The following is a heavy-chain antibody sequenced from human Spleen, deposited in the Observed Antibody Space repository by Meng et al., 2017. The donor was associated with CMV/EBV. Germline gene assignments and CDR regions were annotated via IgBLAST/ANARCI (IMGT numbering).Heavy chain of an antibody. J-gene: IGHJ6*02. CDR2: IRRKADNYAT. CDR3: TRGSSSGNYYGMDV. V-gene: IGHV3-73*01. D-gene: IGHD6-13*01. Sequence: GGSPRLSCAASGFTFSDSTIHWVRQASGKGLVWVGRIRRKADNYATAYEASVKGRFTMSRDDSKNTAYLQMNSLKIEDTAVYYCTRGSSSGNYYGMDVWGQGTTVTVSS. CDR1: GFTFSDST.